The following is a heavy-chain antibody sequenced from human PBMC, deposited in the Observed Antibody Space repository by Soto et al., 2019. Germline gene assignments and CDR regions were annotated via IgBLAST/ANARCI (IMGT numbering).Heavy chain of an antibody. CDR3: VRDGAATGSVYLDY. CDR2: ISYSGST. CDR1: GGSISGYV. V-gene: IGHV4-59*01. D-gene: IGHD6-13*01. J-gene: IGHJ4*02. Sequence: QVQLQESGPGLVKPSETLSLTCTVSGGSISGYVWSWIRQPPGKGLEWIGYISYSGSTNYNSSLKSRVTMSIDTSKNQFSLRLTSVTAADTAVYYCVRDGAATGSVYLDYWGQGTLVTVSS.